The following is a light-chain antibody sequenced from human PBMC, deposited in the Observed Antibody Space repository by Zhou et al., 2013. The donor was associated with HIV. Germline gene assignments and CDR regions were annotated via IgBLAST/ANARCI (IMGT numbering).Light chain of an antibody. CDR2: SAS. J-gene: IGKJ5*01. CDR3: QQCDNYSIT. Sequence: DIQMTQSPPSLSASVGDRVTITCRASQSISTFLNWYQQQPGKSPKLLIYSASSLQSGVPSRFSGRGSGTEFTLTISSLQPDDFATYYCQQCDNYSITFGQGTRLEIK. V-gene: IGKV1-39*01. CDR1: QSISTF.